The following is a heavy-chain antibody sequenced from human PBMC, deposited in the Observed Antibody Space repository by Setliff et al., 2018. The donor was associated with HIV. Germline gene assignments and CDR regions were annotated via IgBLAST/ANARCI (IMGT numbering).Heavy chain of an antibody. J-gene: IGHJ4*02. Sequence: AGGSLRLSCAASGFTFDDYGMNWVRQAPGKGLEWVSGINWNGEYTGYADSVKGRFTISRDDAKNSLYLQMNSLRAEDTATYYCARDRLTNVRYWTSDYWGQGTLVTVSS. V-gene: IGHV3-20*04. CDR2: INWNGEYT. CDR3: ARDRLTNVRYWTSDY. D-gene: IGHD2-8*01. CDR1: GFTFDDYG.